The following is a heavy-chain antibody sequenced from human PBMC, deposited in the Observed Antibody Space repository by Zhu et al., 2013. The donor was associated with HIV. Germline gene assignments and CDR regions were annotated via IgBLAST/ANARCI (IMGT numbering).Heavy chain of an antibody. J-gene: IGHJ5*02. Sequence: QVQLVQSGAEVKKPGASMKVSCEASGQSFVRFYVHWVRQVPGKRLEWMGWINPQNGGTLYGQSFRGRVAFSRDMSTSTIYLQLFNLTSDDTAHYYCARDVQDGPLDLWGPGSLVTVSS. D-gene: IGHD6-6*01. V-gene: IGHV1-2*02. CDR2: INPQNGGT. CDR3: ARDVQDGPLDL. CDR1: GQSFVRFY.